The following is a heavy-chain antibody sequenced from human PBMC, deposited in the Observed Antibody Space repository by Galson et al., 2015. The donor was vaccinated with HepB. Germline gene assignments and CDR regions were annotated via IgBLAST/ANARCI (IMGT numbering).Heavy chain of an antibody. V-gene: IGHV3-7*03. D-gene: IGHD2-2*01. CDR1: GFTFSSYW. J-gene: IGHJ5*02. CDR3: ARVVVVPAAIFWFDP. CDR2: IKQDGSEK. Sequence: SLRLSCAASGFTFSSYWMSWVRQAPGKGLEWVANIKQDGSEKYYVDSVKGRFTISRDNAKNSLYLQMNSLRAEDTAVYYCARVVVVPAAIFWFDPWGQGTLVTVSS.